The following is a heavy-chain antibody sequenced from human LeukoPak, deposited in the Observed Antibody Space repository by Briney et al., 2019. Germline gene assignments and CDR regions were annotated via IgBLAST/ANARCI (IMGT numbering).Heavy chain of an antibody. CDR3: AREVYGSEPS. D-gene: IGHD3-10*01. Sequence: GGSLRLSCAASGFTFGDYGMSWVRQAPGKGLQWVSGINRNGDSTGYADFVKGRFTISRDNTKNSLYLQMNSLRAEDTAAYYCAREVYGSEPSWGQGTLVTVSS. CDR2: INRNGDST. CDR1: GFTFGDYG. V-gene: IGHV3-20*04. J-gene: IGHJ4*02.